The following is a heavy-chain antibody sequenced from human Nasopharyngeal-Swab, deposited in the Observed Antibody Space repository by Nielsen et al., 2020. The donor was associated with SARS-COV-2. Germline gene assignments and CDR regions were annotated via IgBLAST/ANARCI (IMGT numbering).Heavy chain of an antibody. V-gene: IGHV1-69*10. CDR3: ATEPATGYCSGGSCYRFDY. CDR1: GGTFSSYA. D-gene: IGHD2-15*01. J-gene: IGHJ4*02. Sequence: SVKVSCKASGGTFSSYAISCVRQAPGQGLEWMGGIIPILGIANYAQKCQGRVTITADKSTSTAYMELSSLRSEDTAVYYCATEPATGYCSGGSCYRFDYWGQGTLVTVSS. CDR2: IIPILGIA.